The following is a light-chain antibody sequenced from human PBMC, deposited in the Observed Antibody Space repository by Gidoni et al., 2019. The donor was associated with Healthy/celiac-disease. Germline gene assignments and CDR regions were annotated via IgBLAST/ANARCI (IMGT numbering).Light chain of an antibody. CDR1: QNIIPW. V-gene: IGKV1-12*01. J-gene: IGKJ5*01. CDR2: GAS. CDR3: QQTNSFPIT. Sequence: DIQMTQYPSSVSASVGDRVTIPCRASQNIIPWLAWDQQKPGKAPKFLIDGASTLHGGVPSRFSGSGTGTEITLTISSLQPEDFATYYCQQTNSFPITFGQGTRLEL.